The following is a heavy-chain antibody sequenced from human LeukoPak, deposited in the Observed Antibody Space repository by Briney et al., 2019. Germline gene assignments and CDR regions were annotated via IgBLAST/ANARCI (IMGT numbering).Heavy chain of an antibody. CDR3: ARENSGLDHYFDF. CDR2: IWYDGSNK. Sequence: GRSLRLSCAASGFTFSSSGMHWVRQAPGKGLEWVAVIWYDGSNKYYADSVKGRFTISRDNSKNTLYLQMNSLRAEDTAVYYCARENSGLDHYFDFWGQGTLVTVSS. J-gene: IGHJ4*02. V-gene: IGHV3-33*01. D-gene: IGHD5-12*01. CDR1: GFTFSSSG.